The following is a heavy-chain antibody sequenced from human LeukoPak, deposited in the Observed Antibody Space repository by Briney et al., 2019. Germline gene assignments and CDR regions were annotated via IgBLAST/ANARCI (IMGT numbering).Heavy chain of an antibody. CDR1: GGSISSSSYY. D-gene: IGHD3-22*01. Sequence: PSETLSLTCTVSGGSISSSSYYWGWIRQPPGKGLEWIGSIYYSGSTYYNPSLKSRVTISIDTSKNQFSLNLNSVTAADTAVYYCVRGFYDGSGYSSPFDYWGQGTLVTVSS. CDR3: VRGFYDGSGYSSPFDY. J-gene: IGHJ4*02. CDR2: IYYSGST. V-gene: IGHV4-39*07.